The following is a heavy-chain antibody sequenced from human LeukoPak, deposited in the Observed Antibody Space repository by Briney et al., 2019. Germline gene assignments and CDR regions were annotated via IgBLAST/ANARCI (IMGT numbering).Heavy chain of an antibody. D-gene: IGHD1-26*01. CDR3: VRDGVGAPPFDY. V-gene: IGHV3-74*01. CDR2: IKGDGSST. Sequence: GGSLRLSCAASGSTFSSYWMHWVRQAPGKGLVWVSRIKGDGSSTSYADSVKGRFTISRDNAKNTLFLQMNSLRAEDTAVYYCVRDGVGAPPFDYWGQGALVTVSS. J-gene: IGHJ4*02. CDR1: GSTFSSYW.